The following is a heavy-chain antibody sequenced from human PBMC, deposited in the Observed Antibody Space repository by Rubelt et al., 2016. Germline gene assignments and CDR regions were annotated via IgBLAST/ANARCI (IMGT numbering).Heavy chain of an antibody. Sequence: QVQLVQSGAEVKKPGASVKVSCKASGYTFTSYAMHWVRQAPGQRLEWMGWINAGNGNTNYAQKPQGRVTRTTDTSTSTAYMELRSRRSDDTAVYYCARDRTWLVPGLDAFDIWGQGTMVTVSS. CDR3: ARDRTWLVPGLDAFDI. CDR1: GYTFTSYA. D-gene: IGHD6-19*01. J-gene: IGHJ3*02. CDR2: INAGNGNT. V-gene: IGHV1-3*01.